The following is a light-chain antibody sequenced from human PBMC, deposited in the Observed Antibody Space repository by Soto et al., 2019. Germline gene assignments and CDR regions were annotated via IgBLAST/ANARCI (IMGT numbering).Light chain of an antibody. CDR3: SSYTINGNYV. CDR1: SSNIGNNY. Sequence: QSVLTQPPSVSAAPGQKVTISCSGSSSNIGNNYVSWYQQLPGTAPKLLIYDNNKRPSGIPDRFSGSKSGNTASLTISGLQAEDEADYYCSSYTINGNYVFGTATKLTVL. J-gene: IGLJ1*01. CDR2: DNN. V-gene: IGLV1-51*01.